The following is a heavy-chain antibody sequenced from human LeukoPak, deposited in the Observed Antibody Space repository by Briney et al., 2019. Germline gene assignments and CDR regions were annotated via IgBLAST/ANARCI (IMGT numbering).Heavy chain of an antibody. CDR2: IYPTGST. CDR3: ARAAEYSSGWYLFDY. D-gene: IGHD6-19*01. Sequence: SETLSLTCTVSGGSISSFYWTRIRQPAGKGLEWIGRIYPTGSTNYNPSLKSRVTMSVDTSKNQFSLKLSSVTAADTAMYYCARAAEYSSGWYLFDYWGQGTLVTVSA. CDR1: GGSISSFY. V-gene: IGHV4-4*07. J-gene: IGHJ4*02.